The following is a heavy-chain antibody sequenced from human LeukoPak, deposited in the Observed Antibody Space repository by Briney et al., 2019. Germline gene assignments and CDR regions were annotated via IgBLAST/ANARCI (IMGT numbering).Heavy chain of an antibody. CDR2: INPYNGNT. CDR1: GYTFSSYG. D-gene: IGHD6-13*01. Sequence: ASVKVSCKSSGYTFSSYGISWVRQAPGQGLEWMGWINPYNGNTNYTQKLQGRVTMTTDTSTSTAYMELRSLRSGDTAVYYCARGVYLKAWSDPWGQGTPVTVSS. V-gene: IGHV1-18*01. CDR3: ARGVYLKAWSDP. J-gene: IGHJ5*02.